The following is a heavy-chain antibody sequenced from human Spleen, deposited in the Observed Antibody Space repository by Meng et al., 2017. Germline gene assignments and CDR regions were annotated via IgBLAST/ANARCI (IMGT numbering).Heavy chain of an antibody. CDR3: TWDDKAVSDY. D-gene: IGHD1-26*01. V-gene: IGHV3-15*01. CDR2: IKSNTDGGTA. J-gene: IGHJ4*02. Sequence: VDLVESGGDLVKPGGSLRLSCAASGFYFNNAWMSWVRQAPGKGLEWVGRIKSNTDGGTAEYAAPVTGRFTISRDDSKSTLYLQMSGLRIDDTGVYYCTWDDKAVSDYWGQGTLVTVFS. CDR1: GFYFNNAW.